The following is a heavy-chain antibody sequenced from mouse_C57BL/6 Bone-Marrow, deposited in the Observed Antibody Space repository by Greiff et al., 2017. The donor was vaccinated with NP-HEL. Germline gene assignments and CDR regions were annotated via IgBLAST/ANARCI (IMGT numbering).Heavy chain of an antibody. CDR1: GFTFSSYG. CDR2: ISSGGSYT. V-gene: IGHV5-6*02. Sequence: EVMLVESGGDLVKPGGSLKLSCAASGFTFSSYGMSWVRQTPDKRLEWVATISSGGSYTYYPDSVKGRFTISRDNAKNTLYLQMSSLKSEDTAMYYCARPTVVAPYFDYWGQGTTLTVSS. CDR3: ARPTVVAPYFDY. D-gene: IGHD1-1*01. J-gene: IGHJ2*01.